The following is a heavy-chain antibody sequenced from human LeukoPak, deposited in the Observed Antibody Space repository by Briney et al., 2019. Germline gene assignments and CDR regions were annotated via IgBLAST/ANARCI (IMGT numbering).Heavy chain of an antibody. CDR3: ASGEYYDSSGYRAFDI. Sequence: GGSLRLSCAASGLTVSSNYMSWVRQAPGKGLEWVSVIYSGGSTYYADSVKGRFTISRDNSKNTLYLQMNSLRAEDTAVYYCASGEYYDSSGYRAFDIWGQGTMVTVSS. J-gene: IGHJ3*02. V-gene: IGHV3-66*01. D-gene: IGHD3-22*01. CDR1: GLTVSSNY. CDR2: IYSGGST.